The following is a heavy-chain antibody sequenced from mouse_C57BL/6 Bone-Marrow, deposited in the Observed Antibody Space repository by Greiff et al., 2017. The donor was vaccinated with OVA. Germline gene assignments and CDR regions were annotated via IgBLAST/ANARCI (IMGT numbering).Heavy chain of an antibody. CDR1: GFTFSSYG. CDR2: ISSGGSYT. D-gene: IGHD2-1*01. J-gene: IGHJ3*01. CDR3: ARRACNYLAGFAY. Sequence: EVKLVESGGDLVKPGGSLKLSCAASGFTFSSYGMSWVRQTPDKRLEWVATISSGGSYTYSPDSVKGRFTISRENAKNTLYLQMSSLKSEDTAMFFFARRACNYLAGFAYGGQGTVVTVSA. V-gene: IGHV5-6*02.